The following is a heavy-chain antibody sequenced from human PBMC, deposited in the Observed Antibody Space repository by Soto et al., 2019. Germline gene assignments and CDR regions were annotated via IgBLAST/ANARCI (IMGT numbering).Heavy chain of an antibody. D-gene: IGHD6-13*01. CDR1: GYTFTSYA. J-gene: IGHJ4*02. Sequence: QVQLVQSGAEVKKPGASVKVSCKASGYTFTSYAMHWVRQAPGQRLEGMGWVNAGNGNTKYSQKFQGRVTITRDTSASTAYMELSSLRSEDTAVYYCARVGIAAAIDYWGQGNLVTVSS. V-gene: IGHV1-3*01. CDR3: ARVGIAAAIDY. CDR2: VNAGNGNT.